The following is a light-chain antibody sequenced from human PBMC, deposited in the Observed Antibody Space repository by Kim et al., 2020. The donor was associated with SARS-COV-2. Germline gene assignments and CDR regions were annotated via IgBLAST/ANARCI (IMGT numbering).Light chain of an antibody. Sequence: YTGERAAISGRASKRVSSYLAWYQQKPGQATRLLIYDASNSATGSPARFSGSGSGTDFTLTISSLEPEYFAVYYCQQSSNWPPMYTCGKRSKLEI. V-gene: IGKV3-11*01. CDR3: QQSSNWPPMYT. CDR1: KRVSSY. CDR2: DAS. J-gene: IGKJ2*01.